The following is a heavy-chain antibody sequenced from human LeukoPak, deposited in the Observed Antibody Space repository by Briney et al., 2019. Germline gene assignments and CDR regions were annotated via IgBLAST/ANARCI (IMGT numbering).Heavy chain of an antibody. CDR3: AKGGSSWAY. CDR1: GFTFSSYG. V-gene: IGHV3-30*18. J-gene: IGHJ4*02. CDR2: ISYDGSDK. D-gene: IGHD6-13*01. Sequence: GRSLRLSCAASGFTFSSYGMHWVRQAPGKGLEWVAVISYDGSDKYYADSVKGRFTISRDNSKNTLYLQMNSLRAEDTAVYYCAKGGSSWAYWGQGTLVTVSS.